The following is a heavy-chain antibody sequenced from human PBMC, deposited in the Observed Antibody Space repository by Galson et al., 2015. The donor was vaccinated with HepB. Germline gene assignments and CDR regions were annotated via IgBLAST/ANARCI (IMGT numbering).Heavy chain of an antibody. J-gene: IGHJ4*01. V-gene: IGHV3-53*01. CDR3: ASSIVAGTKPLKY. Sequence: SLRLSCAASEFTVSGNYMSWVRQAPGRGLEWVSVIYSGGTTHYADSVKGRFAISRDSSKNTVYLQMNSLRVEDTAVYYCASSIVAGTKPLKYWGQGTLVTVSS. CDR2: IYSGGTT. D-gene: IGHD6-19*01. CDR1: EFTVSGNY.